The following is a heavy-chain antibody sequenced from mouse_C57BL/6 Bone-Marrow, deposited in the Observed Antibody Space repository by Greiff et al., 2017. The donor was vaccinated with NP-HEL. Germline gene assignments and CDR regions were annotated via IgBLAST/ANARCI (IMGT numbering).Heavy chain of an antibody. D-gene: IGHD1-1*01. V-gene: IGHV5-4*01. Sequence: DVHLVESGGGLVKPGGSLKLSCAASGFTFSSYAMSWVRQTPEKRLEWVATISDGGSYTYYPDTVKGRFTISRDNAKNNLYLQMSHLKSEDTAMYYCARVGGSYYAMDYWGQGTSVTVSS. CDR2: ISDGGSYT. CDR3: ARVGGSYYAMDY. J-gene: IGHJ4*01. CDR1: GFTFSSYA.